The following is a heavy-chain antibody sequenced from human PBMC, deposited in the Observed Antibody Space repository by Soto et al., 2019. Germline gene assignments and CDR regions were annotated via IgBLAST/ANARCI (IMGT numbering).Heavy chain of an antibody. CDR3: AKAYFVWSSEQPYYFDY. V-gene: IGHV3-23*01. CDR2: ISGSGGRS. Sequence: GGSLRLSCAASGFTCSNYAMTWVRQGPGKGLEWVSGISGSGGRSYYADSVKGRFTISRDNSKSTLYLQMNSLRAEDTAVYYCAKAYFVWSSEQPYYFDYWGQGILVTVSS. J-gene: IGHJ4*02. CDR1: GFTCSNYA. D-gene: IGHD3-16*01.